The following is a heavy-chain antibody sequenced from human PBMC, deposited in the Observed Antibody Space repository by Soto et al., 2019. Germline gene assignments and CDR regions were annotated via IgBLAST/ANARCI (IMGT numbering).Heavy chain of an antibody. J-gene: IGHJ4*02. CDR2: IIPLLDIT. V-gene: IGHV1-69*02. CDR1: GGTFGTYT. CDR3: ARGVTARLTQGVVLFY. D-gene: IGHD1-20*01. Sequence: QVQLVQSGAEVKKPGSSVKVSCKPSGGTFGTYTISWVRQAPGQGLEWMGRIIPLLDITHYAQKFQGRVTFTADKSTTTAYMELSSLSSADSAVYYCARGVTARLTQGVVLFYWGQGTLVTVSS.